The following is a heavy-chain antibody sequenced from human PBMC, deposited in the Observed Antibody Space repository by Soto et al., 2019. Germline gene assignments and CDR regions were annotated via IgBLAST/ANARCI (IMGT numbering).Heavy chain of an antibody. CDR3: ERGGGYSYGYYYGMDV. V-gene: IGHV1-69*01. CDR2: LIPKIGTA. Sequence: QVQMVQSGAEVKKPGSSVKVTCQASEGTFSSYAISWVQQAHGPGLEWMVGLIPKIGTAHYAQKFQGRVTMTAGESTRTAYMELSSLRSEDTAVYYCERGGGYSYGYYYGMDVWCQGSTVTVSS. D-gene: IGHD5-18*01. CDR1: EGTFSSYA. J-gene: IGHJ6*02.